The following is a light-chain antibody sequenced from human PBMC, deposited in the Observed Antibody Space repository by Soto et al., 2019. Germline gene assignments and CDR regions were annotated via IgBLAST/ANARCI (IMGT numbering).Light chain of an antibody. CDR1: QSVSNN. J-gene: IGKJ4*01. CDR3: QPYNARPLT. CDR2: HAA. V-gene: IGKV3-15*01. Sequence: EIVMTQSPATLSVSPGERATLSCRASQSVSNNVAWYQQKPGQAPRLLIYHAATRATGIPARFSGSGSGTEVTLTISSLQPVDFVVHYFQPYNARPLTFGGGTNVEIK.